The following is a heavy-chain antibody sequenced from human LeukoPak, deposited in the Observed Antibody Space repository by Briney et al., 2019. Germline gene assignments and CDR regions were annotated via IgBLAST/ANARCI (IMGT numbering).Heavy chain of an antibody. V-gene: IGHV4-30-2*01. J-gene: IGHJ4*02. Sequence: SQTLSLTCSVSGASIDSGGYSWTWIRQPPGKGLEYIGYISHSGVTSHNPSLKSRGSISLDKSKNQFSLKLTSVSAVDTTVYYCATLGFSSGYYYYFDHWGQGTLVTVSS. D-gene: IGHD3-22*01. CDR1: GASIDSGGYS. CDR3: ATLGFSSGYYYYFDH. CDR2: ISHSGVT.